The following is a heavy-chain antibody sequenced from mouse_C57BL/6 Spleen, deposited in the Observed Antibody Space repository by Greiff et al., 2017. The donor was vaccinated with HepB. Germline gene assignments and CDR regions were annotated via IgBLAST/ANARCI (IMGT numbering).Heavy chain of an antibody. CDR2: INYDGSST. CDR3: ARDYQGAMDY. D-gene: IGHD3-2*02. J-gene: IGHJ4*01. Sequence: EVNLVESEGGLVQPGSSMKLSCTASGFTFSDYYMAWVRQVPEKGLEWVANINYDGSSTYYLDSLKSRFIISRDNAKNILYLQMSSLKSEDTATYYCARDYQGAMDYWGQGTSVTVSS. CDR1: GFTFSDYY. V-gene: IGHV5-16*01.